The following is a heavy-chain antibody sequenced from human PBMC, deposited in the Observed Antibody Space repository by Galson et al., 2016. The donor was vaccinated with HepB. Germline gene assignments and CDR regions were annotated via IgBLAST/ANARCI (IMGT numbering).Heavy chain of an antibody. CDR1: GFSVSDNY. V-gene: IGHV3-53*01. Sequence: SLRLSCAASGFSVSDNYMRWVRQAPGKGLEWVSLIYSGGSTYYADSVKGRFIISRDSSRNTLDLQMNSLRVEDTALYYCASSPSAGHWGQGKLVIVSS. CDR3: ASSPSAGH. CDR2: IYSGGST. J-gene: IGHJ4*02.